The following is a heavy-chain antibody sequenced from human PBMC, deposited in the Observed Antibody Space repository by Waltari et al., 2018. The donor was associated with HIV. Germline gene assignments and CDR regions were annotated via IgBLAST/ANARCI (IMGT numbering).Heavy chain of an antibody. V-gene: IGHV1-24*01. J-gene: IGHJ1*01. CDR1: GYPLSDLS. CDR2: FDPKNGNP. D-gene: IGHD2-15*01. CDR3: VTLYKQSPLYSNF. Sequence: QVHLIQSAFDMKRPGASVTIACKVSGYPLSDLSMQWVRQGPGNRLEGMGGFDPKNGNPVYSQRFWGRVSLAEDTSEDTAYLELNRLTSDDTAVYYCVTLYKQSPLYSNFWGQGTLVTVS.